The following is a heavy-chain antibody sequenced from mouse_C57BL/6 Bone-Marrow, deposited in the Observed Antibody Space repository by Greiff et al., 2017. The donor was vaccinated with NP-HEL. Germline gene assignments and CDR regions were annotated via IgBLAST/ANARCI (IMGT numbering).Heavy chain of an antibody. J-gene: IGHJ3*01. CDR1: GFTFSSYT. V-gene: IGHV5-9*01. CDR3: ARSGYYDSASY. D-gene: IGHD1-1*01. Sequence: EVKLMESGGGLVKPGGSLKLSCAASGFTFSSYTLSWVRQTPEKRLEWVATISGGGGNTYYPDSVKGRFPISRDNAKNPLYLQMSSLRSEDTALYYCARSGYYDSASYWGQGTLVTVSA. CDR2: ISGGGGNT.